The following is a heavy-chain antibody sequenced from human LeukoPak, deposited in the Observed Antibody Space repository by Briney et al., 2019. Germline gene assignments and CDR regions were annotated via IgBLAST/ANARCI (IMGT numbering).Heavy chain of an antibody. CDR1: GFTVSGDF. CDR3: ARERGRGRDSPWFDY. V-gene: IGHV3-53*01. CDR2: IYSDGST. Sequence: GESLRLSCAASGFTVSGDFMSWVRQAPGKGLEWVSVIYSDGSTYYADSVKGRFTISRDNSKNTLYLQMYGLRAEDTAVYYCARERGRGRDSPWFDYWGQGTLVTVSS. J-gene: IGHJ4*02. D-gene: IGHD3-16*01.